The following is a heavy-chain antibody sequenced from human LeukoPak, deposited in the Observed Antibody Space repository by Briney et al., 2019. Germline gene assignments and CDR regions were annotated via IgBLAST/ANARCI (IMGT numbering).Heavy chain of an antibody. V-gene: IGHV1-18*01. Sequence: ASVKVSCKASGYTFTSYGISWVRQAPGQGLEWMGWISAYNGNTNYAQKLQGRVIMTTDTSTSTAYMELRSLRSDDTAVYYCARDGLTITADGHYYQYYLDVWGKGTTVTVSS. D-gene: IGHD6-13*01. CDR1: GYTFTSYG. J-gene: IGHJ6*03. CDR2: ISAYNGNT. CDR3: ARDGLTITADGHYYQYYLDV.